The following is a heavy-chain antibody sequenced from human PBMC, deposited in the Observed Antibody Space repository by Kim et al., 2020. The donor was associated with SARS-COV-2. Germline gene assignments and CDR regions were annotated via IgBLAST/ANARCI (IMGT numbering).Heavy chain of an antibody. Sequence: GGSLRLSCAASGFSFGDYAMTWVRQAPGKGLEWVGFIRRKSYGGTPEYAASVRGRFTISINDSKRIAYLQMNSLKSEDTAVYYCTRDSHGDDAFDMWGQG. V-gene: IGHV3-49*04. CDR2: IRRKSYGGTP. CDR1: GFSFGDYA. D-gene: IGHD4-17*01. J-gene: IGHJ3*02. CDR3: TRDSHGDDAFDM.